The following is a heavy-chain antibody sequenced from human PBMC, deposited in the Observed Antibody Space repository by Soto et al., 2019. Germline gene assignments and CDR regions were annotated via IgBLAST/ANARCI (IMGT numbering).Heavy chain of an antibody. D-gene: IGHD2-2*01. J-gene: IGHJ4*02. Sequence: SETLSLTCTVSARSLTKYFWSWIRQPAGKGLEWIGRIYSSGNTNYNPSLKSRVTMSVDTSKNRFSLNLTSVTAEDTAMYFCAGGYCSSASCYLYYSDLWGQGTLVTVSS. V-gene: IGHV4-4*07. CDR2: IYSSGNT. CDR1: ARSLTKYF. CDR3: AGGYCSSASCYLYYSDL.